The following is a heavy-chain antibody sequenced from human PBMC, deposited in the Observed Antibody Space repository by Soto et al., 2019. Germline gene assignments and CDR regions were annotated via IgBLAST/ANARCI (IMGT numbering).Heavy chain of an antibody. V-gene: IGHV4-34*01. CDR3: ARGLSNYYGSGRRKSAFDY. J-gene: IGHJ4*02. CDR2: INHSGST. CDR1: GGSFSGYY. D-gene: IGHD3-10*01. Sequence: SETLSLTCAVYGGSFSGYYWSWIRQPPGKGLEWIGEINHSGSTNYNPSLKSRVTISVDTSKNQFSLKLSSVTAADTAVYYCARGLSNYYGSGRRKSAFDYWGQGTLVTVSS.